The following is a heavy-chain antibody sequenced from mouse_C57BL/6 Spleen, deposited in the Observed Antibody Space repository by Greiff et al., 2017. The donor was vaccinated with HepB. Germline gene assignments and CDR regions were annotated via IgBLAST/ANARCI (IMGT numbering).Heavy chain of an antibody. CDR2: ILPGSGST. CDR3: ASVAYYSNYEGFAY. Sequence: QVQLKESGAELMKPGASVKLSCKATGYTFTGYWIEWVKQRPGHGLEWIGEILPGSGSTNYNEKFKGKATFTADTSSNPAYMQLSSLTTEDSAIYYCASVAYYSNYEGFAYWGQGTLVTVSA. V-gene: IGHV1-9*01. J-gene: IGHJ3*01. CDR1: GYTFTGYW. D-gene: IGHD2-5*01.